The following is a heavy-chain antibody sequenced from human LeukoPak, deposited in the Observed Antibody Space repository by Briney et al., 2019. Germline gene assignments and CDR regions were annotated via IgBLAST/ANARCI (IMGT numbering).Heavy chain of an antibody. CDR1: RFTFSSYA. D-gene: IGHD2-2*03. CDR2: ISGSGGST. V-gene: IGHV3-23*01. Sequence: GGSLRLSCAASRFTFSSYAMSWVRQAPGKGLEWVSAISGSGGSTYYADSVKGRFTISRDNAKNSLYLQMNSLRAEDTAVYYCARETGYCSSTSCNGMDVWGKGTTVTVSS. CDR3: ARETGYCSSTSCNGMDV. J-gene: IGHJ6*04.